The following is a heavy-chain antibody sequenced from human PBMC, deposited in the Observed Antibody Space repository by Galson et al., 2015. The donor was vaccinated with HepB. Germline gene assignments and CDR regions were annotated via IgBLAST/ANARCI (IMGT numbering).Heavy chain of an antibody. V-gene: IGHV1-69*13. Sequence: SVKVSCKASGGTFGNFAISWVRQAPGQGLEWMGGIIPIFGPPNYAQKFQGRVTISADESTSTAYMELSSLKSDDTAIFYCAIKRSSSDRSESDYYMDVWGKGTTVTV. J-gene: IGHJ6*03. D-gene: IGHD6-13*01. CDR1: GGTFGNFA. CDR3: AIKRSSSDRSESDYYMDV. CDR2: IIPIFGPP.